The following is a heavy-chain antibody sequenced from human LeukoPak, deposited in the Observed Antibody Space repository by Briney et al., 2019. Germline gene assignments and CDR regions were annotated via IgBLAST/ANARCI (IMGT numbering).Heavy chain of an antibody. Sequence: PSETLSLTCTVSGGSISSYYWSWIRQPPGKGLEWIGYIYYSGSTNYNPSLKSRVTISVDTSKNQFSLKLSSVTAADTAVYYCASREYDSSGYYTPNFQHWGQGTLVTVSS. D-gene: IGHD3-22*01. CDR1: GGSISSYY. V-gene: IGHV4-59*01. J-gene: IGHJ1*01. CDR3: ASREYDSSGYYTPNFQH. CDR2: IYYSGST.